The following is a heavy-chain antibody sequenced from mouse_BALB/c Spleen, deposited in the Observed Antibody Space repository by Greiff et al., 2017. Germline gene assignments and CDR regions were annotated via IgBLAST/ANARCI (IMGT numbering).Heavy chain of an antibody. Sequence: VQLQQSGPELVKPGASVRISCKASGYTFTSYYIHWVKQRPGQGLEWIGWIYPGNVNTKYNEKFKGKATLTADKSSSTAYMQLSSLTSEDSAVYFCARSYDPSMDYWGQGTSVTVSS. J-gene: IGHJ4*01. CDR1: GYTFTSYY. V-gene: IGHV1S56*01. D-gene: IGHD2-3*01. CDR2: IYPGNVNT. CDR3: ARSYDPSMDY.